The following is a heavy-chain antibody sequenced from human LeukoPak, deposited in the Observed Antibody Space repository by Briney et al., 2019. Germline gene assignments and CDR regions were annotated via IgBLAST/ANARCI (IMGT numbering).Heavy chain of an antibody. D-gene: IGHD6-13*01. Sequence: PGGSLRLSCAASGFTFSSYAMTWVRQAPGKGLEWVSAISGSGGSTYYADSVKGRFTISRDNSKNTLYLQMNSLRAEDTAVYYCATGGIAAAVLDYWGQGTLVTVSS. CDR2: ISGSGGST. V-gene: IGHV3-23*01. J-gene: IGHJ4*02. CDR3: ATGGIAAAVLDY. CDR1: GFTFSSYA.